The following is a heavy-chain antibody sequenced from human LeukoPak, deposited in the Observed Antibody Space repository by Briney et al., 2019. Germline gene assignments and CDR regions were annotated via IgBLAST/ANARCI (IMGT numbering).Heavy chain of an antibody. J-gene: IGHJ4*02. V-gene: IGHV3-23*01. D-gene: IGHD5-18*01. CDR3: AKGNGYSYGRYYFDY. CDR2: ITASGGNT. CDR1: GFTFSGYA. Sequence: GGSLRLSCAASGFTFSGYAMGWVRQAPGKGLEWVSAITASGGNTYYADSVKGRFTISRDNSKNTLYLQVNSLRAEDTAVYYCAKGNGYSYGRYYFDYWGQGTLVTVSS.